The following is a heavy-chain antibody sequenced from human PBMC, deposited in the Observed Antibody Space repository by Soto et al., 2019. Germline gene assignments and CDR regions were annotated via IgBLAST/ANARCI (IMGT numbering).Heavy chain of an antibody. Sequence: QVQLVQSGAEVKKPGSSVKVSCKASGGTFSSYAISWVRQAPGQGLEWMGGIIPIFGTANYAQKFQGRVTITAXXSXSXXYMELSSLRSEDTAVYYCARNPVTTTVTTDWYFDLWGRGTLVTVSS. D-gene: IGHD4-17*01. CDR3: ARNPVTTTVTTDWYFDL. J-gene: IGHJ2*01. V-gene: IGHV1-69*12. CDR1: GGTFSSYA. CDR2: IIPIFGTA.